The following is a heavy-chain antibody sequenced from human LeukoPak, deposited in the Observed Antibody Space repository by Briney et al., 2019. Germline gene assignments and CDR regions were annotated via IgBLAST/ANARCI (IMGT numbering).Heavy chain of an antibody. V-gene: IGHV4-38-2*01. D-gene: IGHD2-15*01. J-gene: IGHJ5*02. Sequence: PSETLSLTCAVSGYSISSGYYWGWIRRPPGKGLEWIGSIYHSGSTYYNPSLKSRVTISVETSKNQFSLKLSSVTAADTAVYYCARLAGYCSGGSCYRGRLHWFDPWGQGTLVTVSS. CDR3: ARLAGYCSGGSCYRGRLHWFDP. CDR2: IYHSGST. CDR1: GYSISSGYY.